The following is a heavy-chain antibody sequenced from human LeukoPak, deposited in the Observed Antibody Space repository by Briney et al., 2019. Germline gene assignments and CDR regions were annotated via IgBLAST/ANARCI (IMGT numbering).Heavy chain of an antibody. V-gene: IGHV3-30-3*01. J-gene: IGHJ4*02. CDR1: GFTFSSYA. D-gene: IGHD3-22*01. Sequence: GGSLRLSCAASGFTFSSYAMHWVRQAPGKGLEWVAVISYDGSNKYYADSVKGRFTISRGNSKNTLYLQMNSLRAEDTAVYYCAKDLDYYDSSGSDYWGQGTLVTVSS. CDR3: AKDLDYYDSSGSDY. CDR2: ISYDGSNK.